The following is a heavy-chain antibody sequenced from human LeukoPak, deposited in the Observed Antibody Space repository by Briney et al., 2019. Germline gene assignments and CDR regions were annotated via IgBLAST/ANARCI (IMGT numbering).Heavy chain of an antibody. D-gene: IGHD6-19*01. Sequence: GGSLRLSCAASGFTFSSYVMSWVRQAPGKGLEWVSGISGSGGSTYYADSVKGRFTISRDNSKNTLYLQMNSLRADDTAVYYCAKSYRGWYYFDYWGQGTQVTVSS. CDR1: GFTFSSYV. V-gene: IGHV3-23*01. J-gene: IGHJ4*02. CDR3: AKSYRGWYYFDY. CDR2: ISGSGGST.